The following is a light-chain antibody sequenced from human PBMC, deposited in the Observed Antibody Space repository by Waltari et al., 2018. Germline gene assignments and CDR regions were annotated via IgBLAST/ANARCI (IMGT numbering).Light chain of an antibody. J-gene: IGKJ4*01. V-gene: IGKV3-11*01. CDR3: QERSNWPGGS. CDR1: QSVSTY. CDR2: DAS. Sequence: EIVLTQSPATLSLSPGASVTLSCRASQSVSTYLAWYQQKPGQAPRLLIYDASTRATGIPARFVGSGSETDFTRTISRLEPEDFAVYYCQERSNWPGGSFGGGTKVEIK.